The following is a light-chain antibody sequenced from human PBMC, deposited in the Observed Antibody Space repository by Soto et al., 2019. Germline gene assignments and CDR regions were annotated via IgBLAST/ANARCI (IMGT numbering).Light chain of an antibody. J-gene: IGLJ3*02. Sequence: QSVLTQPPSASGTPGQRVTISCSGSISNLGSNFVFWYQQLPGAAPKLLISRNDQRPSGVPDRFSGSKSGTSASLAISGLRSDDEADYHCAAWDDSLSGVVFGGGNKLTVL. CDR3: AAWDDSLSGVV. CDR2: RND. CDR1: ISNLGSNF. V-gene: IGLV1-47*01.